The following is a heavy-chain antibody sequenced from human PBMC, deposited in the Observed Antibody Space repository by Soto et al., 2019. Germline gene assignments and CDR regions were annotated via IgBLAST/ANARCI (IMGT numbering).Heavy chain of an antibody. D-gene: IGHD5-18*01. J-gene: IGHJ4*02. Sequence: QVQLVQSGAEVNKPESSVKVSCNAPGGTFSTYAISWVLQAPGQGLEWMGGTIPMFGTANYAQRFQDRVTITADESTNTVYMELSSLRSEDTAVYFCASGIQLWLRRINNGYSGWGQGTLVTVSS. V-gene: IGHV1-69*12. CDR3: ASGIQLWLRRINNGYSG. CDR2: TIPMFGTA. CDR1: GGTFSTYA.